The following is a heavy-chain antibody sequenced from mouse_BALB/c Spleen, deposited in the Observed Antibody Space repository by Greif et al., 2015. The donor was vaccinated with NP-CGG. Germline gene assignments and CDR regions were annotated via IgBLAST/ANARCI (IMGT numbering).Heavy chain of an antibody. V-gene: IGHV2-6*02. CDR2: IWRDGSP. CDR3: ARGVYYEYDDGLYYYAMDY. Sequence: VQLQQSGPGLVAPSQSLSITCTVSGFSLTSYGVHWVRQPPGKGLEWLVVIWRDGSPTYNSGLKSKLSISKDNSKSQVFLKMNSLQTDDTAMYYCARGVYYEYDDGLYYYAMDYWGQGTSVTVSS. D-gene: IGHD2-4*01. CDR1: GFSLTSYG. J-gene: IGHJ4*01.